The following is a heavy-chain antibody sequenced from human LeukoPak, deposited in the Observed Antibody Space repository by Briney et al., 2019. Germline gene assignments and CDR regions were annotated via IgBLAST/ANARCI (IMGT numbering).Heavy chain of an antibody. J-gene: IGHJ5*02. D-gene: IGHD6-19*01. CDR1: GGTFSSYA. CDR2: IIPIFGTA. V-gene: IGHV1-69*06. CDR3: ARDLGIAVAAVLYNWFDP. Sequence: ASVKVSCKASGGTFSSYAISWVRQAPGQGLEWMGRIIPIFGTANYAQKFQSRVTITADKSTSTAYMELSSLRSEDTAVYYWARDLGIAVAAVLYNWFDPWGEGTLVTVSS.